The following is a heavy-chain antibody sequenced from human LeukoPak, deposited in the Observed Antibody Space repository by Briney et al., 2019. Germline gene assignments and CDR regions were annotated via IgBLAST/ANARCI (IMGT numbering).Heavy chain of an antibody. CDR1: GGTISSHY. D-gene: IGHD3-3*01. CDR2: IYTSGST. Sequence: SETLSLTCTVAGGTISSHYWSWIRQPAGKGLEWIGRIYTSGSTNYNPSLKSRVTMSVDTSKKQFSLKLSSVTAADTAVYYCARVGVDHYYYYYYMDVWGKGTTVTVSS. CDR3: ARVGVDHYYYYYYMDV. J-gene: IGHJ6*03. V-gene: IGHV4-4*07.